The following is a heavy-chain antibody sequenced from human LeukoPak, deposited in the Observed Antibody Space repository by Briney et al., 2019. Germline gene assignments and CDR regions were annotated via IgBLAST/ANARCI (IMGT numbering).Heavy chain of an antibody. D-gene: IGHD1-26*01. CDR2: LSKDESDI. J-gene: IGHJ6*02. V-gene: IGHV3-11*01. CDR1: GFTFSDHY. CDR3: ARDRRTSTIVGATTYYYYNMDV. Sequence: GGSLRLSCAVSGFTFSDHYMTWIRQAPGKGLEYITYLSKDESDIFYADSVKGRFTISRDNAKNSLYLQMNSLRAEDTAVYYCARDRRTSTIVGATTYYYYNMDVWGQGTTVTVSS.